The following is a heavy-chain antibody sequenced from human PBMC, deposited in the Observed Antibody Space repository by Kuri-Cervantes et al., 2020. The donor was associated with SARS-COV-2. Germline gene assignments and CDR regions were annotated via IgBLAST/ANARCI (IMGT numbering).Heavy chain of an antibody. Sequence: GSLRLSCAVYGGSFSGYYWSWIRQPAGKGLEWIWRIYTSGSTKYNPTLKIRVTMSIDTSKNQFSLKLSSVTAADTSVYYCARATYYYDSNFDYWGQGTLVTVSS. J-gene: IGHJ4*02. D-gene: IGHD3-22*01. CDR1: GGSFSGYY. CDR3: ARATYYYDSNFDY. V-gene: IGHV4-59*10. CDR2: IYTSGST.